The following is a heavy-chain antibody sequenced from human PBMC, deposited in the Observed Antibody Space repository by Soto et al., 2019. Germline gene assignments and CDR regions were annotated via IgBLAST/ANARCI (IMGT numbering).Heavy chain of an antibody. V-gene: IGHV6-1*01. CDR1: GDSVSSNSAA. Sequence: SQTLSLTCAISGDSVSSNSAAWNWIGQSPSRGLEWLGRTYYRSKWYNDYAVSVKSRITINPDTSKNQFSLQLNSVTPEDTAVYYCARWGEGQQLVSSGMDVWGQGTTVTVSS. CDR3: ARWGEGQQLVSSGMDV. CDR2: TYYRSKWYN. J-gene: IGHJ6*02. D-gene: IGHD6-13*01.